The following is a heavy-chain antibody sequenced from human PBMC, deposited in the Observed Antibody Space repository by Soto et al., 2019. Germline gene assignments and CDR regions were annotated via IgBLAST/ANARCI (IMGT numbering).Heavy chain of an antibody. J-gene: IGHJ4*02. CDR1: GGSISSGNW. Sequence: VQLQESGPGLVKPSGTLSLTCAVSGGSISSGNWWSWVRQSPGKGLEWIGEIYHSGSTNHNPSLKSRVXXSXDXXRNQFSLKLSSVTAADTAMYYCASHRGNTYGPYDYWGQGTLVTVSS. D-gene: IGHD5-18*01. CDR3: ASHRGNTYGPYDY. V-gene: IGHV4-4*02. CDR2: IYHSGST.